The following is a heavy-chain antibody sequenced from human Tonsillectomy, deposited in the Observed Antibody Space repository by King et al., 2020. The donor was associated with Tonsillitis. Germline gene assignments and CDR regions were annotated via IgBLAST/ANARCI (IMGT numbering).Heavy chain of an antibody. CDR2: INPNSGGT. Sequence: QLVQSGAEVKKPGASVKVSCKASGYTFTGYYMHWVRQAPGQGLEWMGWINPNSGGTNYAQKFQGRVTMTRDTSISTAYMELSRLRSDDTAVYYCARGPFRYGSGSYTFDYWGQGTLVTVSS. CDR3: ARGPFRYGSGSYTFDY. V-gene: IGHV1-2*02. CDR1: GYTFTGYY. D-gene: IGHD3-10*01. J-gene: IGHJ4*02.